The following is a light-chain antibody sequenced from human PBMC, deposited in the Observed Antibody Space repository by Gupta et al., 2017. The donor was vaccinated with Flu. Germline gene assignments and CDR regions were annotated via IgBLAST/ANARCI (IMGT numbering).Light chain of an antibody. Sequence: SSTSAWIGTSKYVGNYDLGSWFQQKPGKAPKLIIYEVNQRPSGVSNRFFGSKSGNTASLRISGLQAEDEGDYYCCSYADSRTFVFGTGTKVTV. V-gene: IGLV2-23*02. CDR2: EVN. CDR3: CSYADSRTFV. CDR1: SKYVGNYDL. J-gene: IGLJ1*01.